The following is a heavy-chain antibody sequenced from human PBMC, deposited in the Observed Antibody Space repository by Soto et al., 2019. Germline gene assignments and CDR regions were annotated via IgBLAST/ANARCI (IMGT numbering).Heavy chain of an antibody. CDR2: IYYSGST. Sequence: PSETLSLTCTVSGGSISSGGYYWSWIRQHPGKGLEWIGYIYYSGSTYYNPSLKSRVTISLATSKNQFSLELSSVTAADTAVYYCARGLFSENHYSGGWYYFDYWGQGTLVTVSS. D-gene: IGHD1-26*01. CDR3: ARGLFSENHYSGGWYYFDY. CDR1: GGSISSGGYY. J-gene: IGHJ4*02. V-gene: IGHV4-31*03.